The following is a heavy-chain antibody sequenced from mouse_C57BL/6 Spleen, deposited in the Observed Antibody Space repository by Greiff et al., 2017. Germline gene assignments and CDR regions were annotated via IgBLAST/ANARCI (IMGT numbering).Heavy chain of an antibody. Sequence: VQLQQSGAELMKPGASVKLSCKATGYTFTGYWIEWVKQRPGHSLEWIGEILPGSGSTNYTEQLNGKATFPADTSSNTAYMQRSILTTEHSAIYYCARSYGNPFYSMDYWGQGTLVTVSS. V-gene: IGHV1-9*01. CDR1: GYTFTGYW. CDR2: ILPGSGST. D-gene: IGHD2-1*01. J-gene: IGHJ4*01. CDR3: ARSYGNPFYSMDY.